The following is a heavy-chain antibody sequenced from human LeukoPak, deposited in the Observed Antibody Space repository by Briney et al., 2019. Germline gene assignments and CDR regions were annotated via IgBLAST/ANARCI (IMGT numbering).Heavy chain of an antibody. CDR1: GGSFSGYY. D-gene: IGHD3-22*01. V-gene: IGHV4-34*01. J-gene: IGHJ4*02. CDR2: INHSGST. Sequence: SETLSLTCAVYGGSFSGYYWSWIRQPPGKGLEWIGEINHSGSTNYNPSLKSRVTLSVDPSKNQFSLKLSSVTAADTAVYYCARGLRYYDSSGYYNYFDYWGQGTLVTVSS. CDR3: ARGLRYYDSSGYYNYFDY.